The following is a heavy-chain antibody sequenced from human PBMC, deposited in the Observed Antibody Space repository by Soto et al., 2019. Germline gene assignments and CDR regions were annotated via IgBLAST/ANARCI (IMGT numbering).Heavy chain of an antibody. Sequence: EVQLVQSGAEVKKPGESLKISCKGSGYSFTSYWIGWVRQMPGKGLEWMGIIYPGDSDTRYSPSFQGQVTISADKSISTAYLQWSSLKASDTAMYYCARCPYDFWSGYSAFSAFDIWGQGTMVTVSS. CDR3: ARCPYDFWSGYSAFSAFDI. D-gene: IGHD3-3*01. CDR2: IYPGDSDT. V-gene: IGHV5-51*01. CDR1: GYSFTSYW. J-gene: IGHJ3*02.